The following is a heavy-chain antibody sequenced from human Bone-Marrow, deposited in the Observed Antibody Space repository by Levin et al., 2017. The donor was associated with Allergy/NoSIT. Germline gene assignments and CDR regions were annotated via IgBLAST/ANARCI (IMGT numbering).Heavy chain of an antibody. V-gene: IGHV1-46*01. CDR2: INPRGGST. Sequence: ASVKVSCKASGYSFTSYYLHWVRQAPGQGLEWMAMINPRGGSTTYAQRFQGRVTMTRDTSTSTVYMELSSLRSEDTAVYYCARARGGFYGSGSFDFWGQGTLVTVSS. D-gene: IGHD3-10*01. CDR1: GYSFTSYY. CDR3: ARARGGFYGSGSFDF. J-gene: IGHJ4*02.